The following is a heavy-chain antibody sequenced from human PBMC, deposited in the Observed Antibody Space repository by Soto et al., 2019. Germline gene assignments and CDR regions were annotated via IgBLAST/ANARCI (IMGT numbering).Heavy chain of an antibody. D-gene: IGHD6-6*01. CDR1: GFTFSDYH. CDR2: ITGSGSII. Sequence: QVPLVESGGGLVKPGGSLRLSCAASGFTFSDYHMSWIRQAPGKGLEWVSSITGSGSIIYYADSVKGRLTISRDNAKNSLYLEMNSLRAEETAVYYCARGARPYYFYGMDVWGQGTTVTVSS. CDR3: ARGARPYYFYGMDV. J-gene: IGHJ6*02. V-gene: IGHV3-11*01.